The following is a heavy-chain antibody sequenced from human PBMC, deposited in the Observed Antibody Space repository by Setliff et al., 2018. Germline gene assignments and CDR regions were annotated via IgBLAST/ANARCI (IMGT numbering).Heavy chain of an antibody. V-gene: IGHV3-21*06. D-gene: IGHD6-25*01. CDR2: ISPYSDYI. J-gene: IGHJ3*01. Sequence: GGSLRLSCAASTFTLGTYSMHWVRQAPGKGLAWVSSISPYSDYIYYADSVKGRFTTSRDNAKNSLDLQMNSLGAEDTAVYLCARSPANGGHDAFDVWGQGTMVTVSS. CDR3: ARSPANGGHDAFDV. CDR1: TFTLGTYS.